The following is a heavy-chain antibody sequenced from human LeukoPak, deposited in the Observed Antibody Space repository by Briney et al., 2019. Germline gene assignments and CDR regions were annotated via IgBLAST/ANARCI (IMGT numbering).Heavy chain of an antibody. CDR2: NYNRGTT. V-gene: IGHV4-59*01. J-gene: IGHJ4*02. CDR1: GGSISTYY. Sequence: SETLSLTCSVSGGSISTYYWSWIRQPPGKGLEWIGYNYNRGTTNYNPSLKSRVTLSVDRSKNQFSLSLTSVTAADTAVYYCARERASAGPHFEHWGRGILVTVSS. D-gene: IGHD6-13*01. CDR3: ARERASAGPHFEH.